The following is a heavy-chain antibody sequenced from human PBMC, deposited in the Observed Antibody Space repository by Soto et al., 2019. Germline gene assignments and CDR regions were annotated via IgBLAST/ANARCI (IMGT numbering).Heavy chain of an antibody. J-gene: IGHJ4*02. V-gene: IGHV4-59*01. D-gene: IGHD4-17*01. Sequence: SETLSLTCTVSGGSISSYYWSWIRQPPGKGLEWIGYIYYSGSTNYNPSLKSRVTISVDTSKNQFSLKLSSVTAADTAVYYCARDLMTTADYWGQGTLVTVSS. CDR2: IYYSGST. CDR1: GGSISSYY. CDR3: ARDLMTTADY.